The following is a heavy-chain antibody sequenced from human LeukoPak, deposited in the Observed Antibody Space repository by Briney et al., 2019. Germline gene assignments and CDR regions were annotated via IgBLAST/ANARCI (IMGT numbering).Heavy chain of an antibody. J-gene: IGHJ4*02. CDR3: ARIYGSFDY. D-gene: IGHD4-17*01. CDR2: INSDGSGT. V-gene: IGHV3-74*01. Sequence: GGSLRHSCAASGFTFSSYWMHWVRPAPRKGLVWVSRINSDGSGTSYADFVKGRFIISRDNAKNTLYLQMNSLRAEDTAVYYFARIYGSFDYWGEGALVTVSS. CDR1: GFTFSSYW.